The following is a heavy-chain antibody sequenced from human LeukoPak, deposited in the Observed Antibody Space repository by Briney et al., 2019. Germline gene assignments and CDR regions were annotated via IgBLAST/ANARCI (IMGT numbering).Heavy chain of an antibody. V-gene: IGHV4-34*01. D-gene: IGHD6-13*01. CDR2: INHSGST. Sequence: PSETLSLTCAVYGGSFSVYYWSWIRQPPGKGLEWIGEINHSGSTNYNPSLKSRVTISVDTSKNQFSLKLSSVTAADTAVYYCARRAAAGTGYWGQGTLVTVSS. CDR1: GGSFSVYY. J-gene: IGHJ4*02. CDR3: ARRAAAGTGY.